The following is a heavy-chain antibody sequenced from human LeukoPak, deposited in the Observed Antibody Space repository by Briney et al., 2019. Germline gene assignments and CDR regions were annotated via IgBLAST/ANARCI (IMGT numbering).Heavy chain of an antibody. CDR3: ARDSGYDSSYFDY. CDR2: INPNSGGT. D-gene: IGHD5-12*01. J-gene: IGHJ4*02. CDR1: GYTSTGYC. Sequence: ASVKVSCKASGYTSTGYCMHWVRQAPGQGLEWMGWINPNSGGTNYAQKFQGRVTMTRDTSISTAYMELSRLRSDDTAVYYCARDSGYDSSYFDYWGQGTLVTVSS. V-gene: IGHV1-2*02.